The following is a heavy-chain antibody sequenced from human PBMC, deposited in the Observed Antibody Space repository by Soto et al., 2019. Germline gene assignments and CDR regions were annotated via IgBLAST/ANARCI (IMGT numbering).Heavy chain of an antibody. D-gene: IGHD3-10*01. CDR1: GDSVSSNSAG. CDR3: ARAPPGPSPRWDV. V-gene: IGHV6-1*01. Sequence: SQTLSLTCVISGDSVSSNSAGWNWIRQSPSRGLEWLGRTFYRSKWYNDYAVSLKGRISINADTSKNQFSLQLTSVTAADTAMYFCARAPPGPSPRWDVWGQGTTVTVSS. J-gene: IGHJ6*02. CDR2: TFYRSKWYN.